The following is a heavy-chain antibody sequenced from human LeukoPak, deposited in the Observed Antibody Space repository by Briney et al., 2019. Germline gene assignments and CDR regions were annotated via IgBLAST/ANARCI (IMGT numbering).Heavy chain of an antibody. CDR1: GYTFTSYG. CDR3: ARELHVPYYDILTGYYNYWFDP. CDR2: ISAYNGNT. Sequence: ASVKVSCKASGYTFTSYGISWVRQAPGQGLEWMGWISAYNGNTNYAQKLQGRVTMTTDTSTGTAYMELRSLRSDDTAVYYCARELHVPYYDILTGYYNYWFDPWGQGTLVTVSS. J-gene: IGHJ5*02. V-gene: IGHV1-18*01. D-gene: IGHD3-9*01.